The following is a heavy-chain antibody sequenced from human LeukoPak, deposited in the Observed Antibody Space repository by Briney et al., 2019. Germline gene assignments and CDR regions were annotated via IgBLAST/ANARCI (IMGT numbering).Heavy chain of an antibody. CDR2: IVGSGVTT. CDR1: GFTFSNYG. CDR3: AKDDYGDYPPP. J-gene: IGHJ4*02. D-gene: IGHD4-17*01. V-gene: IGHV3-23*01. Sequence: GGSLRLSCVASGFTFSNYGMNWVRQAPGKGLEWVSGIVGSGVTTYYADSVKGRFTISRDNSKNTLYLQMNSLRAEDTAVYYCAKDDYGDYPPPWGQGTLVTVSS.